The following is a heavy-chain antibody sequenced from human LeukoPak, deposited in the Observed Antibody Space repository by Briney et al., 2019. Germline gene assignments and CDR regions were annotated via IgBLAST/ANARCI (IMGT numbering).Heavy chain of an antibody. CDR1: GFSFSHYG. V-gene: IGHV3-30*03. Sequence: GGSLRLSCAASGFSFSHYGMHWVRQAPGKGLEWVAHVAYNGNNEYYPDSVKGRFTISRDNAKNSLYLQMNSLRAEDTALYHCARVSFGQYSSSSEEYYFDYWGQGTLVTVSS. D-gene: IGHD6-6*01. J-gene: IGHJ4*02. CDR3: ARVSFGQYSSSSEEYYFDY. CDR2: VAYNGNNE.